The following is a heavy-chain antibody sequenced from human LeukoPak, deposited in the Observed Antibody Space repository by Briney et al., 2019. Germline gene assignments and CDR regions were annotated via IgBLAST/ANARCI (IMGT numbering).Heavy chain of an antibody. CDR3: AKGSIVAVAGTIDY. D-gene: IGHD6-19*01. Sequence: GTSLRLSCAASGFTFSSYAMNWVRQTPGKGLEWVSVIGGSGGISYYADFVRGRFTISRDNSKNTLYMQMNSLRAEDTAVYYCAKGSIVAVAGTIDYWGQGTLVTVSS. V-gene: IGHV3-23*01. CDR1: GFTFSSYA. J-gene: IGHJ4*02. CDR2: IGGSGGIS.